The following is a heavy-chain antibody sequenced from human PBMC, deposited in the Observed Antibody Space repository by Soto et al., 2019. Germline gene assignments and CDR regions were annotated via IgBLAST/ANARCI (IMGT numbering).Heavy chain of an antibody. CDR1: GGSITSGGYY. D-gene: IGHD3-10*01. Sequence: QVQLQESGPGLVKPSQTLSLTCSVAGGSITSGGYYWSWIRQHPGKGLEWIGYIFYSGRTDYNPSLKGRVTISVDTSENQLSLNLNSVTAADTAVDYCARDDSEYYRDSVGSMGPSHWFDPWGQGTLVTVSS. V-gene: IGHV4-31*03. CDR3: ARDDSEYYRDSVGSMGPSHWFDP. J-gene: IGHJ5*02. CDR2: IFYSGRT.